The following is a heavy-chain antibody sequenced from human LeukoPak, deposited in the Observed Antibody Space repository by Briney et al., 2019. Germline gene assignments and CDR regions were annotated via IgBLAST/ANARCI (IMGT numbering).Heavy chain of an antibody. CDR1: GGTFSSYA. Sequence: ASVKVSCKASGGTFSSYAISWVRQAPGQGLEWMGGIIPIFGTANYAQKFQGRATITADESTSTAYMELSSLRSEDTAVYYCAREGTSYYDILTGHLEHWGQGTLVTVSS. J-gene: IGHJ1*01. D-gene: IGHD3-9*01. CDR2: IIPIFGTA. CDR3: AREGTSYYDILTGHLEH. V-gene: IGHV1-69*13.